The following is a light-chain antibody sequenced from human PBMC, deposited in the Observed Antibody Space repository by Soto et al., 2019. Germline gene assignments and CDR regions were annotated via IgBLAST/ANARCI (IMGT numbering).Light chain of an antibody. CDR2: AAS. J-gene: IGKJ1*01. CDR3: QQYWNSPRT. Sequence: EIVLTQSPGTLSLSPGERATLSCRASQSVSSSYFAWYQQKPGQAPRLLIYAASSRAAGIPDRFSGSGSGTDFPLTNRKLGAGNFAVYFCQQYWNSPRTFGQGDKVEIK. CDR1: QSVSSSY. V-gene: IGKV3-20*01.